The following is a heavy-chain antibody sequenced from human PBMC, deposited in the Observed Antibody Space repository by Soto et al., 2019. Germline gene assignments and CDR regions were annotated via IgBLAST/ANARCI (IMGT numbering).Heavy chain of an antibody. CDR3: ATYGANSQY. V-gene: IGHV4-34*01. CDR2: INHSGTT. CDR1: GGSFSVSY. D-gene: IGHD4-17*01. J-gene: IGHJ4*02. Sequence: SETLSLTCAVYGGSFSVSYWSWIRQPPGKGLEWIGEINHSGTTNYNPSLKSRVTISVDTSKNQFSLKLSSVTAADTALYFCATYGANSQYWGQGTLVTVSS.